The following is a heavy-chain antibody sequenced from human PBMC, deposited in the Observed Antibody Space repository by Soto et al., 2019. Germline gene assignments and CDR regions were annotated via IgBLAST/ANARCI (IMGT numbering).Heavy chain of an antibody. Sequence: QVQLVESGGGVVQPGRSLRLSCAASGFTFSSYGMHWVRQAPGKGLEWVAVIAYDGSNKYYADSVKGRFTISRDNSKKTLYMQMNSLRAEDTAVYYCAKDQNCGGDCSYPYYYYYGMDVWGQGTTVTVSS. D-gene: IGHD2-21*02. CDR3: AKDQNCGGDCSYPYYYYYGMDV. CDR2: IAYDGSNK. CDR1: GFTFSSYG. J-gene: IGHJ6*02. V-gene: IGHV3-30*18.